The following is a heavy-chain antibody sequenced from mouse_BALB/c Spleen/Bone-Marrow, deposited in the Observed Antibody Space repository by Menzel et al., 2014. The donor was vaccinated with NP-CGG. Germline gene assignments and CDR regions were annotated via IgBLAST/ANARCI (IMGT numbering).Heavy chain of an antibody. D-gene: IGHD4-1*01. J-gene: IGHJ2*01. CDR3: ARLGRHH. Sequence: VQLQQSGPELVKPGASVKISCKASGYTFTDYNMHWVKQSHGKSLEWIGYIYPYNGGTGYNQKFKSKATLTVDNSSSTAYMELRSLTPEDSAVYYCARLGRHHWGQGTTLPVSS. V-gene: IGHV1S29*02. CDR2: IYPYNGGT. CDR1: GYTFTDYN.